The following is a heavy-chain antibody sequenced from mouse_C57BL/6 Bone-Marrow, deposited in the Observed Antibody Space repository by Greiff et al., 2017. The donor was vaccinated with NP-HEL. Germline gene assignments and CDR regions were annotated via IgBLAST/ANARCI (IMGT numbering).Heavy chain of an antibody. D-gene: IGHD2-3*01. CDR3: TTRWLLHGYAMDY. J-gene: IGHJ4*01. CDR2: IDPENGDT. CDR1: GFNIKDDY. V-gene: IGHV14-4*01. Sequence: VQLQQSGAELVRPGASVKLSCTASGFNIKDDYMHWVKQRPEQGLEWIGWIDPENGDTEYASKFQGKATITADTSSNTAYLQLSSLTSEDTAVYYCTTRWLLHGYAMDYWGQGTSVTVSS.